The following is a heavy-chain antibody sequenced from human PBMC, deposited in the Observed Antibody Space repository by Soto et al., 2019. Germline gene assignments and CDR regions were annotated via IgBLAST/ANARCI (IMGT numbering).Heavy chain of an antibody. Sequence: QVQLQESGPGLVKPSDTLSLTCAVSGYSISSSNWWGWIRQPPGKGLEWIGYTYYGGTTYYNPSLKSRVTMSVDTSKNQFSLELTSVTAVDTAVYYCARREIQGPIDYWGQGTLVTVSS. CDR1: GYSISSSNW. D-gene: IGHD1-26*01. CDR2: TYYGGTT. V-gene: IGHV4-28*01. J-gene: IGHJ4*02. CDR3: ARREIQGPIDY.